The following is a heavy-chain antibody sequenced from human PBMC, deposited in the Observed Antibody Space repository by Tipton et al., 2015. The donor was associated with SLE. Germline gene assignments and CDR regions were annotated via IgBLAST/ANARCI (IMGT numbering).Heavy chain of an antibody. CDR1: GGSISTYF. CDR2: VYYSGST. J-gene: IGHJ5*02. CDR3: ARLEDPFGIFGVPKGWFDP. Sequence: TLSLTCTISGGSISTYFWSWIRQPPGKGLEWTGYVYYSGSTHYNPSLTSRVSMSVDTSKNQFSLKLTSVTAADTAVYYRARLEDPFGIFGVPKGWFDPWGQGTLVTVSS. D-gene: IGHD3-3*02. V-gene: IGHV4-59*01.